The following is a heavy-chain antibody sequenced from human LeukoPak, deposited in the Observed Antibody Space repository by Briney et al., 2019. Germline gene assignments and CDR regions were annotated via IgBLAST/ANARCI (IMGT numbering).Heavy chain of an antibody. CDR3: ARGVESGSWYLQGYYYYMDV. Sequence: LGGSLRLSCAASGFTFDDYGMSWVRQAPGKGLEWVSGINWNGGSTGYADSVKGRFTISRDNAKNSLYLQMNSLRAEDTALYYCARGVESGSWYLQGYYYYMDVWGKGTTVTVSS. CDR1: GFTFDDYG. J-gene: IGHJ6*03. V-gene: IGHV3-20*04. D-gene: IGHD6-13*01. CDR2: INWNGGST.